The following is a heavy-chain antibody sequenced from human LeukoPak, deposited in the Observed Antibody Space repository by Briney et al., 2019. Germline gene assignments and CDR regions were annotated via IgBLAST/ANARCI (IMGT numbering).Heavy chain of an antibody. D-gene: IGHD1-1*01. V-gene: IGHV3-7*01. Sequence: GGSLRLSCAVSGFTFSAYWMNWVRQAPGKGLEWVANIKQDGSEKYYVDSVKGRFTISRDNAKNSLYLQMNSLRAEDTAVYYCARDGTPYYYYYGMDVWGQGTTVTVSS. J-gene: IGHJ6*02. CDR3: ARDGTPYYYYYGMDV. CDR2: IKQDGSEK. CDR1: GFTFSAYW.